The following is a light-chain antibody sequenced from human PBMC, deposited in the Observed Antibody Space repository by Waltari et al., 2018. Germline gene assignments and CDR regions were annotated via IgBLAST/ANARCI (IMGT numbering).Light chain of an antibody. CDR1: SSDVGNYNY. CDR2: EVS. Sequence: QSALTQPASVSGSPGQSITISCTGTSSDVGNYNYVSWYQQHPDKAPKLMIYEVSYRPSGVSSRFSGSKSGNTASLTISGLQAEDEADYYCSLYISSSTYWVFGGGTKLTVL. J-gene: IGLJ3*02. CDR3: SLYISSSTYWV. V-gene: IGLV2-14*01.